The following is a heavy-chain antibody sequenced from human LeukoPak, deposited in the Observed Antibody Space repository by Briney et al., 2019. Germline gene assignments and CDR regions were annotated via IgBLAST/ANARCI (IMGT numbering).Heavy chain of an antibody. CDR1: GFTFSSYW. Sequence: GGSLRLSCAASGFTFSSYWMSWVRQAPGKGLEWVANIKQDGSEKYYVDSVKGRFTISRDNAKNSLYLQMNSLRAEDTAVYYCARKSYDSSNDAFDIWGQGTMVTVSS. J-gene: IGHJ3*02. V-gene: IGHV3-7*01. D-gene: IGHD3-22*01. CDR2: IKQDGSEK. CDR3: ARKSYDSSNDAFDI.